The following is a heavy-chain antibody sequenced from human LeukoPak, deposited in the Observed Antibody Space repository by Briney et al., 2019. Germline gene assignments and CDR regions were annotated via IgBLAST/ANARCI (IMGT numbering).Heavy chain of an antibody. J-gene: IGHJ6*02. CDR3: AKDQRGSSYYYYYGMDV. Sequence: GGSLRLSCAASGFTFNDYAMHWVRHAPGKGLEWVSGISWNSGSIVYADSVKGRFTISRDNAKNSLYLQMNSLRAEDTALYYCAKDQRGSSYYYYYGMDVWGQGTTVTVSS. CDR2: ISWNSGSI. V-gene: IGHV3-9*01. D-gene: IGHD6-6*01. CDR1: GFTFNDYA.